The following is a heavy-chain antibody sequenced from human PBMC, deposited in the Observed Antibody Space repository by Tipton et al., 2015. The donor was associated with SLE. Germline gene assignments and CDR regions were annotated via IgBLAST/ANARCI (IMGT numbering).Heavy chain of an antibody. CDR1: GASISSHY. Sequence: GASISSHYWNWIRQPPGKGLEWIGNIYNNGNTNYNPSLKSRVTISVDTSRNQFFLKLSSVTAADTALYYCARAKRSSTTWGYWFDPWGHGTLAAVSS. D-gene: IGHD2-2*01. V-gene: IGHV4-59*11. CDR3: ARAKRSSTTWGYWFDP. CDR2: IYNNGNT. J-gene: IGHJ5*02.